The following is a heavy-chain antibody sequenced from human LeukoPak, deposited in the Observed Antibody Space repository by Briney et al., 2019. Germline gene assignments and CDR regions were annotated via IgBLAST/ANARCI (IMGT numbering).Heavy chain of an antibody. V-gene: IGHV3-23*01. CDR3: AKDPGIAVAGTEDDAFDI. Sequence: SGIGGITYYADSVKGRFTISRDNSKNTLYLQKNSLRAEDTAVYYCAKDPGIAVAGTEDDAFDIWGQGTMVTVSS. CDR2: SGIGGIT. J-gene: IGHJ3*02. D-gene: IGHD6-19*01.